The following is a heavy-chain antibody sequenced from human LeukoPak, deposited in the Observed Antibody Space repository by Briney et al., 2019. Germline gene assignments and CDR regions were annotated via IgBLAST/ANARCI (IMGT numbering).Heavy chain of an antibody. V-gene: IGHV3-21*01. D-gene: IGHD3-22*01. J-gene: IGHJ4*02. CDR1: GFTFSSYS. CDR2: ISISSSYI. Sequence: GGSLRLSCAASGFTFSSYSMNWVRQAPGKGLEWVSSISISSSYIYYADSVKGRFTISRDNAKNSLYLQMNSLRAEDTAVYYCARDSSGYYSTHWGQGTLVTVSS. CDR3: ARDSSGYYSTH.